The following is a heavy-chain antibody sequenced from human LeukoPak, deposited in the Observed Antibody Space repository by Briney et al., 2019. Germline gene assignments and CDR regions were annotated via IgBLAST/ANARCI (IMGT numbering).Heavy chain of an antibody. CDR2: ISSRSTYI. CDR1: GFTFSTYS. CDR3: ARGGGINLIRGSPPPFDY. V-gene: IGHV3-21*01. D-gene: IGHD3-10*01. J-gene: IGHJ4*02. Sequence: GGSLGLSCAASGFTFSTYSMNWARQAPGKGLEWVSSISSRSTYIYYADSVKGRFTTTRDNAKNSLYPQMNSLRAEDTAVYYCARGGGINLIRGSPPPFDYWGQGTLVTVSS.